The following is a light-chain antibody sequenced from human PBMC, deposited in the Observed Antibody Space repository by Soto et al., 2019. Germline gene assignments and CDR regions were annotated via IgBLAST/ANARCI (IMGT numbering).Light chain of an antibody. CDR2: EGS. CDR3: CPDAGSSTYG. CDR1: SRDVERYNL. Sequence: QSALTQPASVSGSPARSISIFCTGTSRDVERYNLVSWYQQHPGKAPSLMIYEGSKRPSGVYNRSFAPTSGNTASPTISGLQAPDESYYYFCPDAGSSTYGFATETKVTV. V-gene: IGLV2-23*01. J-gene: IGLJ1*01.